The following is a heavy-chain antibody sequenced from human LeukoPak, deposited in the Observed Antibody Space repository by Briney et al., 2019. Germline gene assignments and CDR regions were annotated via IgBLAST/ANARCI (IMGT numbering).Heavy chain of an antibody. CDR1: GGSISSSKYY. CDR3: ARAAPRIVVVAVMYNWFDP. V-gene: IGHV4-39*07. CDR2: INHSGST. D-gene: IGHD2-15*01. J-gene: IGHJ5*02. Sequence: SETLSLTCTVSGGSISSSKYYWSWIRQPPGKGLEWIGEINHSGSTNYNPSLKSRVAISVDASKNQFSLKLSSVTAADTAVYYCARAAPRIVVVAVMYNWFDPWGQGTLVTVSS.